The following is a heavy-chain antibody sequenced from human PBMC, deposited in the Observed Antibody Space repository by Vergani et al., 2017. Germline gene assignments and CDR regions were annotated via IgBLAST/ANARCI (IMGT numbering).Heavy chain of an antibody. CDR3: ARDQPWLGGPDL. CDR1: GFTFSSYS. Sequence: EVQLVESGGGLVKPGGSLRLSCAASGFTFSSYSMNWVRQAPGKGLEWVSSISSSSSYIYYGDSVKGRFTISRDNAKDSLYLQMNSLRAEDTAVYYCARDQPWLGGPDLWGQGTLVTVSS. V-gene: IGHV3-21*01. J-gene: IGHJ5*02. D-gene: IGHD6-19*01. CDR2: ISSSSSYI.